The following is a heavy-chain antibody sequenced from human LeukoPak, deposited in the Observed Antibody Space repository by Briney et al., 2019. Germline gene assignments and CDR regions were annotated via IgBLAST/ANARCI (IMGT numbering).Heavy chain of an antibody. D-gene: IGHD3-22*01. CDR1: GYTLTELS. Sequence: GASVKVSCKVSGYTLTELSMHWVRQAPGKGLEWMGGFDPEDGETIYAQKFQGRVTMTEDTSTDTAYMELSSLRSEDTAVYYCATFYDSSGCFDYWGQGTLVTVSS. CDR3: ATFYDSSGCFDY. J-gene: IGHJ4*02. V-gene: IGHV1-24*01. CDR2: FDPEDGET.